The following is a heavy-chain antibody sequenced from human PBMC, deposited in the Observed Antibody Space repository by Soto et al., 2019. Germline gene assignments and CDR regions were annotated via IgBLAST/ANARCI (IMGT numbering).Heavy chain of an antibody. V-gene: IGHV3-30-3*01. Sequence: GGSLRLSCAASGFTFSSYAMHWVRQAPGKGLEWVAVISYDGSNKYYADSVKGRFTISRDNSKNTLYLQMNSLRAEDTAVYYCARDGDYDFWSGYTQPGLLFQHWGQGTLVTVSS. CDR2: ISYDGSNK. D-gene: IGHD3-3*01. CDR1: GFTFSSYA. CDR3: ARDGDYDFWSGYTQPGLLFQH. J-gene: IGHJ1*01.